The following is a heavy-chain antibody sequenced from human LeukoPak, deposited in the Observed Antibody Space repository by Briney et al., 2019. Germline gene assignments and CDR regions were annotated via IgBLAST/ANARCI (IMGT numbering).Heavy chain of an antibody. D-gene: IGHD3-22*01. CDR2: IRYSESA. CDR1: GASVSSTNYY. J-gene: IGHJ4*02. V-gene: IGHV4-39*01. CDR3: ATQDSSHY. Sequence: PSETLSLTCTVSGASVSSTNYYWGWIRQPPGRGLEWIASIRYSESAYYSPSLKSRATISVDTSKNQFSLRLRSLTATDTAVSYCATQDSSHYWGQGTLVTVSS.